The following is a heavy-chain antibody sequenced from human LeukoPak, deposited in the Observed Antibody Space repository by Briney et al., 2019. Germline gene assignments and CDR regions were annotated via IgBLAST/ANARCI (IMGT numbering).Heavy chain of an antibody. CDR2: IIPIFGTA. CDR3: ARAAGSSWSYYYYYCGMDV. V-gene: IGHV1-69*01. D-gene: IGHD6-13*01. J-gene: IGHJ6*02. CDR1: GGTFSSYA. Sequence: SVNDSCRASGGTFSSYAISWVRQAPGQGLEWMGGIIPIFGTANYAQKFQGRVTITADESTSTAYMELSSLRSEDTAVYYCARAAGSSWSYYYYYCGMDVWGQGTTVTVSS.